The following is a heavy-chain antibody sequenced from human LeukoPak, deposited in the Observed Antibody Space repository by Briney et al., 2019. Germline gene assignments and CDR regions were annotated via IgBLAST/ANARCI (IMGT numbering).Heavy chain of an antibody. D-gene: IGHD3-10*01. V-gene: IGHV3-30*04. J-gene: IGHJ4*02. CDR2: ISYDGSNK. CDR1: GFTFSSYA. Sequence: GGSLRLSCAASGFTFSSYAMNWVRQAPGKGLERVAVISYDGSNKYYADSVKGRFTISRDNSKNTLYLQMNSLRAEDTAVYYCARDLGLLWFGELLGWGQGTLVTVSS. CDR3: ARDLGLLWFGELLG.